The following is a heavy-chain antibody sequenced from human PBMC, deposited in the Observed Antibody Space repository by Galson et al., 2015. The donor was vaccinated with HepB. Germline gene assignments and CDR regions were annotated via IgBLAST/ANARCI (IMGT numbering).Heavy chain of an antibody. CDR3: ARQPKYSSSSSRYNWFDP. CDR2: ISAYNGNT. D-gene: IGHD6-6*01. CDR1: GYTFTSYG. V-gene: IGHV1-18*01. Sequence: SVKVSCKASGYTFTSYGISWVRQAPGQGLEWMGWISAYNGNTNYAQKLQGRVTMTTDTSTSTAYMELRSLRSDDAAVYYCARQPKYSSSSSRYNWFDPWGQGTLVTVSS. J-gene: IGHJ5*02.